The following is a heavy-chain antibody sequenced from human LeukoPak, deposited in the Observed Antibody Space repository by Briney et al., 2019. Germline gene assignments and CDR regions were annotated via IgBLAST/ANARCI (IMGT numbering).Heavy chain of an antibody. CDR2: IYYSGST. CDR3: ARGSLVGYDFWSGHPTYYFDY. V-gene: IGHV4-30-4*08. Sequence: SETLTLTCTVSGGSISSGDYYWSWIRQPPGKGLEWIGYIYYSGSTYYNPSLKSRVTISVDTSKNQFSLKLSSVTAADTAVYYCARGSLVGYDFWSGHPTYYFDYWGQGTLVTVSS. D-gene: IGHD3-3*01. CDR1: GGSISSGDYY. J-gene: IGHJ4*02.